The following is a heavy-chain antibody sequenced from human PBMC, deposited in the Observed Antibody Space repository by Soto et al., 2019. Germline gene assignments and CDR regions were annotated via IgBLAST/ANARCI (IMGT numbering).Heavy chain of an antibody. CDR2: ISYDGSNK. D-gene: IGHD3-9*01. V-gene: IGHV3-30*18. J-gene: IGHJ6*02. CDR1: GFTFSSYG. Sequence: GGSLRLSCAASGFTFSSYGMHWVRQAPGKGLEWVAVISYDGSNKYYADSVKGRFTISRDNSKNTLYLQMNSLRAEDTAVYYCAKETRYFDWLFGYGMXVWGQGTTVTVSS. CDR3: AKETRYFDWLFGYGMXV.